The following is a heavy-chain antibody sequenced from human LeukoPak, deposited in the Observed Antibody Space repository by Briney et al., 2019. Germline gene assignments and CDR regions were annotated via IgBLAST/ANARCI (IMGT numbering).Heavy chain of an antibody. J-gene: IGHJ4*02. CDR3: AKERQTGDYFTSDF. Sequence: GGSLRLSCAASGFTFSSSAMSWVRQVPGKGLEWVSGISASGGSTYYADSVRGRFTISRDNSKNTLYLQMNSLRADDTAVYYCAKERQTGDYFTSDFWGQGTLVTVTS. CDR1: GFTFSSSA. V-gene: IGHV3-23*01. D-gene: IGHD4-17*01. CDR2: ISASGGST.